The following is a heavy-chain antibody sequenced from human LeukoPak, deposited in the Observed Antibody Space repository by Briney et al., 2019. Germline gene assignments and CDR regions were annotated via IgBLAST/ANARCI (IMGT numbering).Heavy chain of an antibody. D-gene: IGHD4-17*01. V-gene: IGHV4-34*01. CDR1: GVSFDDYY. CDR2: INHSGYT. CDR3: TRMTTGHDY. J-gene: IGHJ4*02. Sequence: SETLSLTCAVSGVSFDDYYWSWVRQTPGKGLEWLGEINHSGYTNDSPSLKSRVTLSIDTSNKQFSLNLRSVTVADAGVYYCTRMTTGHDYWGQGTLVTVSS.